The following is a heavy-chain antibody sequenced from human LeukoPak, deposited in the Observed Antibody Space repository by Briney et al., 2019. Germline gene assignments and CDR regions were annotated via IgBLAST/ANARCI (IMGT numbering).Heavy chain of an antibody. CDR3: ARPVGATGGHFDY. V-gene: IGHV4-39*01. Sequence: PSETLSLTCTVSGGSISSSSYYWGWIRQPPGKGLEWIGSIYYSGSTYYNPSLKSRVTISVDTSKNQFSLKLSSVTAADTAVYYCARPVGATGGHFDYWGQGTLVTVSS. CDR2: IYYSGST. J-gene: IGHJ4*02. CDR1: GGSISSSSYY. D-gene: IGHD1-26*01.